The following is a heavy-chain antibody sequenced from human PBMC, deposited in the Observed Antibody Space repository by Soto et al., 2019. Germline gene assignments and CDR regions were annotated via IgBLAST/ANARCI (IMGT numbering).Heavy chain of an antibody. J-gene: IGHJ4*02. D-gene: IGHD5-18*01. CDR1: GGTFSSYA. Sequence: ASVKVSCKASGGTFSSYAISWVRQAPGQGLEWMGGIIPIFGTANYAQKFQGRVTITADESTSTAYMELSSLRSEGTAVYYCARVTARHSEVTPFDYWGQGTLVTVSS. V-gene: IGHV1-69*13. CDR3: ARVTARHSEVTPFDY. CDR2: IIPIFGTA.